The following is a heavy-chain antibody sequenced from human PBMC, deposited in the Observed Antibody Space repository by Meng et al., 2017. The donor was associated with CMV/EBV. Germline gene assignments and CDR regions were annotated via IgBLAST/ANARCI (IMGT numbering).Heavy chain of an antibody. J-gene: IGHJ5*02. Sequence: ASGYTFTSYDINWVRQATGQGLEWMGWMNPNSGNTGYAQKFQGRVTITRNTSISTAYMELSSLRSEDTAVYYCAGGITTVKYNWFDPWGQGTLVTVSS. CDR3: AGGITTVKYNWFDP. CDR1: GYTFTSYD. V-gene: IGHV1-8*03. D-gene: IGHD4-11*01. CDR2: MNPNSGNT.